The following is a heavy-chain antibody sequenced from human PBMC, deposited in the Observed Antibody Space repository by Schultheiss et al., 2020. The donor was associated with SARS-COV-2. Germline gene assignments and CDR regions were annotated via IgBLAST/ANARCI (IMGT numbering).Heavy chain of an antibody. Sequence: ASVKVSCKASGYTFTSYGISWVRQAPGQGLEWMGWISAYNGNTNYAQKLQGRVTMTTDTSTSTAYMELRSLRSDDTAVYYCARDLVLLWFGEKSHDAFDIWGQGTMVTVSS. J-gene: IGHJ3*02. V-gene: IGHV1-18*01. CDR2: ISAYNGNT. D-gene: IGHD3-10*01. CDR3: ARDLVLLWFGEKSHDAFDI. CDR1: GYTFTSYG.